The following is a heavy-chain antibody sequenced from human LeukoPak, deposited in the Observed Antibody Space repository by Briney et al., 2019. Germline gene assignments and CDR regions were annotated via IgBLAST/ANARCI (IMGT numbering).Heavy chain of an antibody. V-gene: IGHV4-34*01. CDR2: INHSGST. Sequence: SETLSLTCAVYGGSFSGYYWSWIRQPPGKGLEWIGEINHSGSTNYNPSLKSRVTISIDTSKSQFSLRLSSVTAADTAVYYCTRGGELMNFWGQGTLVTVSS. J-gene: IGHJ4*02. D-gene: IGHD1-26*01. CDR1: GGSFSGYY. CDR3: TRGGELMNF.